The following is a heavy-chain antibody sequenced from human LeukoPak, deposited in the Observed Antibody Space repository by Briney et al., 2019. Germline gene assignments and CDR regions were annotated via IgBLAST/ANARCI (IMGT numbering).Heavy chain of an antibody. V-gene: IGHV3-7*04. CDR1: GFTFSSYW. CDR3: ARDRRCSSTSCYYFDY. D-gene: IGHD2-2*01. CDR2: IKQDGSEK. Sequence: GGSLRLSCAASGFTFSSYWMTWVRQAPGKGLEWVANIKQDGSEKYYVDSVRGRFTISRDNAKNSLYLQMNSLRAEDTAVYYCARDRRCSSTSCYYFDYWGQGTLVTVSS. J-gene: IGHJ4*02.